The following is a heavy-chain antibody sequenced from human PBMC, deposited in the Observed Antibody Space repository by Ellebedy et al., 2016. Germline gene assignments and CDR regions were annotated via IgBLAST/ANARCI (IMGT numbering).Heavy chain of an antibody. D-gene: IGHD3-3*01. V-gene: IGHV4-39*01. Sequence: SETLSLXXTVSGGSISSSSYYWGWIRQPPGKGLEWIGSIYYSGSTYYNPSLKSRVTISVDTSKNQFSLKLSSVTAADTAVYYCARHGTPYVDFWSGYPITNRFNPWGQGTLVTVSS. CDR2: IYYSGST. J-gene: IGHJ5*02. CDR3: ARHGTPYVDFWSGYPITNRFNP. CDR1: GGSISSSSYY.